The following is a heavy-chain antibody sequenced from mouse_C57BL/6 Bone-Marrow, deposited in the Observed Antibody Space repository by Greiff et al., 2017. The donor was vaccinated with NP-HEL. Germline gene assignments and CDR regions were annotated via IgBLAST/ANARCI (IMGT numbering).Heavy chain of an antibody. V-gene: IGHV1-50*01. CDR3: AREKIYDGPFDY. CDR2: IDPSDSYT. CDR1: GYTFTSYW. J-gene: IGHJ2*01. Sequence: QVQLQQSGAELVKPGASVKLSCKASGYTFTSYWMQWVKQRPGQGLEWIGEIDPSDSYTNYNQKFKGKATLTVDTSSSTAYMQRSSLTSEDSAVYYCAREKIYDGPFDYWGQGTTLTVSS. D-gene: IGHD2-3*01.